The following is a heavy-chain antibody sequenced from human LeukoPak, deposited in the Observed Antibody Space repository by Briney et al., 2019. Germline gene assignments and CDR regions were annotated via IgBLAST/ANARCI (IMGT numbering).Heavy chain of an antibody. CDR1: GDSISSGRYY. CDR2: FYSNGDT. CDR3: ASRHSKQQPYYYYMDI. J-gene: IGHJ6*03. D-gene: IGHD6-13*01. Sequence: SETLSLTCTVSGDSISSGRYYWSWIRQPAGKGLQWIGRFYSNGDTKFNPSLKSRVTISLDTSKNQFSLKLSSATAADTAVYYCASRHSKQQPYYYYMDIWGKGTTVTVSS. V-gene: IGHV4-61*02.